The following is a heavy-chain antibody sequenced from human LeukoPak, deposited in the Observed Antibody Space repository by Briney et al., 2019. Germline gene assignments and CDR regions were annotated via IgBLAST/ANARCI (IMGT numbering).Heavy chain of an antibody. CDR1: GFTFDDYA. D-gene: IGHD6-13*01. Sequence: PGRSLRLSCAASGFTFDDYAMHWVRQAPGKGLEWVSGISWNSGSIGYADSVKGRFTISRDNAKNSLYLQMNSLRAEDTALYYCAKDVGAGIAAAADYWGQGTLVTVSS. CDR3: AKDVGAGIAAAADY. J-gene: IGHJ4*02. V-gene: IGHV3-9*01. CDR2: ISWNSGSI.